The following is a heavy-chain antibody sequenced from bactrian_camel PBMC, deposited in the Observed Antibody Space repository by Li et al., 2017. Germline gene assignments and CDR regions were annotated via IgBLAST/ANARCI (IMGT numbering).Heavy chain of an antibody. CDR3: AARQQGRYCYRRLDHNDFYY. J-gene: IGHJ6*01. Sequence: VQLVESGGGSVQAGGSLRLSCVVSGLSVGPITMGWFRQTPAKEREGLAHIGSEGDSDYAVTGRFTISKDNAKNTVYLQTNSLKPEDTAMYYCAARQQGRYCYRRLDHNDFYYWGWEPRSPSP. V-gene: IGHV3S55*01. D-gene: IGHD2*01. CDR1: GLSVGPIT. CDR2: IGSEGDS.